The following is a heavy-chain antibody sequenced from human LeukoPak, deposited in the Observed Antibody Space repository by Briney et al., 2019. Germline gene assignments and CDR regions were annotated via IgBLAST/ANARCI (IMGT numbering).Heavy chain of an antibody. CDR3: ARPIRIFHDFGAFDI. V-gene: IGHV4-39*01. CDR2: IYYSGST. CDR1: GFTFSSYW. Sequence: PGGSLRLSCAASGFTFSSYWMHWVRQAPGKGLEWIGSIYYSGSTYYNPSLKSRVTISVDTSKNQFSLKLSSVTAADTAVYYCARPIRIFHDFGAFDIWGQGTMVTVSS. D-gene: IGHD3-3*01. J-gene: IGHJ3*02.